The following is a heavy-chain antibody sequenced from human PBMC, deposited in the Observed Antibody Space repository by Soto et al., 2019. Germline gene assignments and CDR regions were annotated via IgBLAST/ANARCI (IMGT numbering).Heavy chain of an antibody. CDR2: ITGSGGST. CDR3: AKFPYYYDSSGFFDY. Sequence: GGSLRLSCAASGFTFSSYAMSWVRQAPGKGLEWVSGITGSGGSTFYADSVKGRFTISRDNSKNTLYLQMNSLRAEDTAIYYCAKFPYYYDSSGFFDYWGQGTLVTVSS. J-gene: IGHJ4*02. CDR1: GFTFSSYA. V-gene: IGHV3-23*01. D-gene: IGHD3-22*01.